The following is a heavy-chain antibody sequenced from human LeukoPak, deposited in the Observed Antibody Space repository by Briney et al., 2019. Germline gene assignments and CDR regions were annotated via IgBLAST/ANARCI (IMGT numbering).Heavy chain of an antibody. CDR2: ISAYNGNT. Sequence: GASVKVSCKASGYTFTSYGISWVRQAPGQGLEWMGWISAYNGNTNYAQKLQGRVTMTTDTSTSTAYMELRSLRSDDTAVYYCARDHVGYDILTGSFDYWGQGTLVTVSS. J-gene: IGHJ4*02. V-gene: IGHV1-18*01. CDR3: ARDHVGYDILTGSFDY. D-gene: IGHD3-9*01. CDR1: GYTFTSYG.